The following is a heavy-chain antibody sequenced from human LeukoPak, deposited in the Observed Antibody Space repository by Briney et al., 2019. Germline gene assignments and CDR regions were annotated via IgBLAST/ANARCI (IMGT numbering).Heavy chain of an antibody. CDR1: GFTFSSHW. Sequence: GGSLRLSCAASGFTFSSHWMSWVRQAPGKGLEWMATIEQDGGEKNYVDSVKGRFSISRDNVRNSLYLQMNSLRAEDTAVYYCARDAPRDVWGSYRYNYFDYWGQGTLVTVSS. J-gene: IGHJ4*02. CDR2: IEQDGGEK. CDR3: ARDAPRDVWGSYRYNYFDY. V-gene: IGHV3-7*01. D-gene: IGHD3-16*02.